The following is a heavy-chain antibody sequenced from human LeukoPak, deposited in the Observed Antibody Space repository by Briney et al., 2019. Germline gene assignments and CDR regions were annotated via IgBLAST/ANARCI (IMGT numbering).Heavy chain of an antibody. D-gene: IGHD2-15*01. CDR3: AKDLERYCSGGSCYGFYYYYYYGMDV. J-gene: IGHJ6*02. CDR1: GFTFSSYA. CDR2: ISGSGGST. V-gene: IGHV3-23*01. Sequence: PGGSLRLSCAASGFTFSSYAMSWVRQAPGKGLEWVSAISGSGGSTYYADSVKGRFTISRDNSKNTLYLQMNSLRAEDTAVYYCAKDLERYCSGGSCYGFYYYYYYGMDVWGQGTTVTVSS.